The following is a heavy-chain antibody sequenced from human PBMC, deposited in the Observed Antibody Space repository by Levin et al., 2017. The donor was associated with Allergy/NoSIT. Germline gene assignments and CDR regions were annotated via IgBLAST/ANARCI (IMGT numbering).Heavy chain of an antibody. CDR2: IHISGIT. D-gene: IGHD3-16*01. J-gene: IGHJ5*01. CDR1: SDSISRYY. Sequence: SQTLSLTCTIPSDSISRYYWSWIRQPAGKGPEWIGRIHISGITKYKPSLESRVTLSVDTSKNQVSLRLNSVTAADTAVYYCARDQGGIFDSWGQGTRVSVSS. V-gene: IGHV4-4*07. CDR3: ARDQGGIFDS.